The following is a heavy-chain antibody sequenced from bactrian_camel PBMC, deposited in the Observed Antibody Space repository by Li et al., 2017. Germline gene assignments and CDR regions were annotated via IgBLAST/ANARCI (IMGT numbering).Heavy chain of an antibody. CDR2: LYSVGGDT. D-gene: IGHD3*01. V-gene: IGHV3S54*01. J-gene: IGHJ4*01. Sequence: HVQLMESGGGSVQAGGSLRLSCVASGSMPSMNCLGWVRQAPGKEREGVAHLYSVGGDTYYADSVKGRFTLAQDYKKKIVWLQMSSLRPEDTAMYYCAGDPAASIRSCTGGSFSGRYWGQGTQVTVS. CDR3: AGDPAASIRSCTGGSFSGRY. CDR1: GSMPSMNC.